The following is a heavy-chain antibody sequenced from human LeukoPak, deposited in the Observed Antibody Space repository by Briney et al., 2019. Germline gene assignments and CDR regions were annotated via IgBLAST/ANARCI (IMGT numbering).Heavy chain of an antibody. CDR3: ARDPLIDYGSSHFDY. CDR2: TYYRSKWYN. J-gene: IGHJ4*02. CDR1: GDSVSSNSAA. Sequence: SQTLSLTCAISGDSVSSNSAAWNWIRQSPSRGLEWLGMTYYRSKWYNDYAVSVKSRITINPDTSKNQFSLQLNSVTHEDTAVYYCARDPLIDYGSSHFDYWGQGTLVTVSS. D-gene: IGHD3-10*01. V-gene: IGHV6-1*01.